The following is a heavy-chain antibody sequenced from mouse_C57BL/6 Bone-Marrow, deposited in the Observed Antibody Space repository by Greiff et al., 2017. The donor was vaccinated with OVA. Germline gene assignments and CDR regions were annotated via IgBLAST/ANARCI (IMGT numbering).Heavy chain of an antibody. CDR1: GFSLSTYGTL. Sequence: QVTLKVCGPGILAAWQCVSLSCSFSGFSLSTYGTLLVWLRPPSGMVLEWLVHTWWDDDKYYNPALKSQLTISKDTSKNQVLRKIANVDTADTATYYRARHYYDYGRYWGQGTSVTVSS. CDR3: ARHYYDYGRY. CDR2: TWWDDDK. D-gene: IGHD2-4*01. J-gene: IGHJ4*01. V-gene: IGHV8-8*01.